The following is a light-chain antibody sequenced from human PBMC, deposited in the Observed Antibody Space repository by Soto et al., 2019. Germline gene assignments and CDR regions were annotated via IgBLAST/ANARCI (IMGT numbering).Light chain of an antibody. CDR2: LNSDGSH. CDR3: QTWVTGMV. CDR1: SVYSSYA. V-gene: IGLV4-69*01. Sequence: QSVLTQSRSASASLGASVRLSCTLSSVYSSYAIAWHQQQPEKGPRYLMKLNSDGSHSKGDGIPDRFSGSSSGAERYLIISSLQSEDEADYYCQTWVTGMVFGGGTKVTVL. J-gene: IGLJ3*02.